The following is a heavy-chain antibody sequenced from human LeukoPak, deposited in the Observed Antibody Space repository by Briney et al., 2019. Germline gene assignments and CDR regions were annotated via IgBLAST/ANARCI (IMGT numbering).Heavy chain of an antibody. J-gene: IGHJ5*02. CDR1: GYSISSGYY. V-gene: IGHV4-38-2*01. CDR3: ARHEGRPPINWFDP. Sequence: SETLSLTCAVSGYSISSGYYWGWIRQPPGKGLEWIGSIYHSGSTYYNPSLKSRVTISVDPSKIQFSPELSSVTAADTAVYYCARHEGRPPINWFDPWGQGTLVTVSS. D-gene: IGHD3-10*01. CDR2: IYHSGST.